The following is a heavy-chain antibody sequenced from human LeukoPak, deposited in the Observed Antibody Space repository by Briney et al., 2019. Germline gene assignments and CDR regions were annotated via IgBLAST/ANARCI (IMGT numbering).Heavy chain of an antibody. CDR3: ARDLTGYHDY. CDR1: GFTFSTYW. Sequence: PGGSLRLSCAASGFTFSTYWMSWVRQAPGKGLEWVANIKQDGNEKGYVDSVKGRFTISRDNAKNSLFLQMNSLRVEDTAVYYCARDLTGYHDYWGQGTLVTVSS. J-gene: IGHJ4*02. V-gene: IGHV3-7*01. D-gene: IGHD3-9*01. CDR2: IKQDGNEK.